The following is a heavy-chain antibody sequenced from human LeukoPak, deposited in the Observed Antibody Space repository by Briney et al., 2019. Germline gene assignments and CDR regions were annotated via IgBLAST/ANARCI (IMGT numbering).Heavy chain of an antibody. CDR2: IYHSGST. D-gene: IGHD1-26*01. CDR1: GYSISSGYY. V-gene: IGHV4-38-2*02. Sequence: SETLSLTCTVSGYSISSGYYWGWIRQPPGKGLEWIGSIYHSGSTYYNPSLKSRVTISVDTSKNQFSLKLSSVTAADTAVYYCARHSGSYYVWFDPWGQGTLVTVSS. J-gene: IGHJ5*02. CDR3: ARHSGSYYVWFDP.